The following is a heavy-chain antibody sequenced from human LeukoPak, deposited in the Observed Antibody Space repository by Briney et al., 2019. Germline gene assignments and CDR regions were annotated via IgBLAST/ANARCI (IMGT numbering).Heavy chain of an antibody. CDR2: ISSSSSYI. J-gene: IGHJ4*02. V-gene: IGHV3-21*01. CDR3: ARETKVGASRGFDY. D-gene: IGHD1-26*01. Sequence: GGSLRLSCAASGFTFSSYSMNWVRQAPGKGLEWVSSISSSSSYIYYADSVKGRFTISRDNAKNSLYLQMNSLRAEDTAVYYCARETKVGASRGFDYWGQGTLVTVSS. CDR1: GFTFSSYS.